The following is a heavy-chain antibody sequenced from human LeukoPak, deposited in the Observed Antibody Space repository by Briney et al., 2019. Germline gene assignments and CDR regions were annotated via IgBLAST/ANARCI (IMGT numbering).Heavy chain of an antibody. J-gene: IGHJ5*02. CDR3: AKGKYDSSGYSYFDP. CDR2: ISSNSGDI. CDR1: GFTFDDYA. D-gene: IGHD3-22*01. V-gene: IGHV3-9*01. Sequence: GGSLRFSCAASGFTFDDYAMHWVRQVPGKGLEWVSGISSNSGDIAYADSVKGRFTISRDNAKNSLYLQMNSLRAEDTAFYYCAKGKYDSSGYSYFDPWGQGTLVTVSS.